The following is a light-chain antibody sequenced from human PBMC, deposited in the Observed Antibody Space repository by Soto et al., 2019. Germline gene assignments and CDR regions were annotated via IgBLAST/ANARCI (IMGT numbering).Light chain of an antibody. J-gene: IGKJ1*01. V-gene: IGKV1-5*03. Sequence: DIQMTQSPSTLSGSVGDRVTITCRASQTISSWLAWYQQKPGKAPKLLIYKASTLKSGVPSRFSGRGSGTEFTLTISSLQPDDFATYYCPHYNSYSEAFGQGTKVDLK. CDR3: PHYNSYSEA. CDR1: QTISSW. CDR2: KAS.